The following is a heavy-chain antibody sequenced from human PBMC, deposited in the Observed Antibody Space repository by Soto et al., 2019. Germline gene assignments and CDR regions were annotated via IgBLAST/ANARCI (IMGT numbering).Heavy chain of an antibody. V-gene: IGHV4-39*01. Sequence: QLQLQESGPGLVKPSETLSLTCTVSGGSISSTSYYWVWIRQPPGKGLEWIGSFYYSGSTYYNPSLKSRVTIAVDTSENQFSLKLSSVTAADTAVYYCARQVVDGTLAGSGSFDYWGQGTLVTVSS. J-gene: IGHJ4*02. CDR3: ARQVVDGTLAGSGSFDY. CDR1: GGSISSTSYY. D-gene: IGHD3-10*01. CDR2: FYYSGST.